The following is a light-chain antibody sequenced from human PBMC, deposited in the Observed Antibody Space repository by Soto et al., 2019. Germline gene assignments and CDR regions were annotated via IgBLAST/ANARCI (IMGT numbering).Light chain of an antibody. V-gene: IGKV1-5*01. Sequence: DIQMIQSPSTLSASVGDRVTITCRASQSISSWLAWYQQKPGKAPKLLIYDASSLESGVPSRFSGSGSGTEFTLTSSSLQPDDFATYYCQQYNSYLYTFGQGTKLEIK. CDR3: QQYNSYLYT. J-gene: IGKJ2*01. CDR2: DAS. CDR1: QSISSW.